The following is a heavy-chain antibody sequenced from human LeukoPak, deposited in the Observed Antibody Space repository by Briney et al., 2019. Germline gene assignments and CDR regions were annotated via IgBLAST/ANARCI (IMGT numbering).Heavy chain of an antibody. CDR3: ARRRTTGLSGYMDV. J-gene: IGHJ6*03. CDR1: GGSITSYY. V-gene: IGHV4-59*08. CDR2: IYYNGNT. D-gene: IGHD2-2*01. Sequence: SETLSLTCTVSGGSITSYYWSWIRQPPGKGLELIGNIYYNGNTNYNPSLESRVTISVDTSKKQFSLKLSSVTAADTAVYWCARRRTTGLSGYMDVWGKGTTVTVSS.